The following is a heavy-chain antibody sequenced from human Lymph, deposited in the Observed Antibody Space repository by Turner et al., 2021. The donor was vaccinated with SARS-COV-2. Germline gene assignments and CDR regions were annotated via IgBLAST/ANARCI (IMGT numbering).Heavy chain of an antibody. CDR1: GFTFSSNG. Sequence: QVQLVEYGGGVVQPGRSLRLSCAAPGFTFSSNGMHWVRQAPGKGLEWVAVVWYDGSNKYYADSVKGRFTITRDNSKNTLYLQMNSLRAEDTAVYYCARVKGYNGYDLRYYYGMDVWGQGTTVTVSS. V-gene: IGHV3-33*01. CDR3: ARVKGYNGYDLRYYYGMDV. CDR2: VWYDGSNK. D-gene: IGHD5-12*01. J-gene: IGHJ6*02.